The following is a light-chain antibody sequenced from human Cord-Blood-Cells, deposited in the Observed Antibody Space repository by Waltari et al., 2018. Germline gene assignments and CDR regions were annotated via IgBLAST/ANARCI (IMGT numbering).Light chain of an antibody. CDR3: CSYAGSYTWV. Sequence: QSALTQPRSVSGSPGQSVTISCTGTSSDAGGYNYVPWYQQRPGKAPKLMIDDGSKRPSGVPDRFSGSKSGNTASLTISGLQAEDEADYYCCSYAGSYTWVFGGGTKLTVL. CDR2: DGS. CDR1: SSDAGGYNY. V-gene: IGLV2-11*01. J-gene: IGLJ3*02.